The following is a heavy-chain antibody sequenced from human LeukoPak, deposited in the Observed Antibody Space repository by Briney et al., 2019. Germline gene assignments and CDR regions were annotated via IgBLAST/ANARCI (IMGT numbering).Heavy chain of an antibody. CDR1: GYSISSGYY. Sequence: SETLSLTCAVSGYSISSGYYWGWIRQPPGKGLEWIGSIYHSGSTYYNPSLKSRVTISVDTSKNQFSLKLSSVTAADTAVYYCARLSDFWSGYELDYWGRGTLVTVSS. CDR3: ARLSDFWSGYELDY. J-gene: IGHJ4*02. D-gene: IGHD3-3*01. V-gene: IGHV4-38-2*01. CDR2: IYHSGST.